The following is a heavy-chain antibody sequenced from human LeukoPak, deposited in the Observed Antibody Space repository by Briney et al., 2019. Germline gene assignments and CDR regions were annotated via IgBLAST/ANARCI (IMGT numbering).Heavy chain of an antibody. Sequence: ASVKVSCKASGYTFTSYDINWVRQATGQGLEWMGWMKPNSGNTGYAQKFQGRATITRNTSISTAYMELSSLRSEDTAVYYCARGRITMVRGVPFYYYYYMDVWGKGTTVTVSS. D-gene: IGHD3-10*01. CDR1: GYTFTSYD. CDR2: MKPNSGNT. J-gene: IGHJ6*03. V-gene: IGHV1-8*03. CDR3: ARGRITMVRGVPFYYYYYMDV.